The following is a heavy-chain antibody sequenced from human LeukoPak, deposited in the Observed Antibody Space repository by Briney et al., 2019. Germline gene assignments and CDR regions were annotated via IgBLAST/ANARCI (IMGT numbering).Heavy chain of an antibody. D-gene: IGHD1-26*01. V-gene: IGHV1-2*02. CDR2: INPNSGGT. Sequence: ASVKVSCKVSGYTLTELSMHWVRQAPGQGLEWMGWINPNSGGTNYAQKFQGRVTMTRDTSISTAYMELSRLRSDDTAVYYCAREGGSGRYYMDVWGKGTTVTVSS. J-gene: IGHJ6*03. CDR3: AREGGSGRYYMDV. CDR1: GYTLTELS.